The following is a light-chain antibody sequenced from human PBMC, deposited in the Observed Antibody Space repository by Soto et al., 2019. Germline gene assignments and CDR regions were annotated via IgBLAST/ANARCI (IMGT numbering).Light chain of an antibody. CDR3: QHYKNWPIT. V-gene: IGKV3-15*01. CDR1: QSVSSN. CDR2: GAS. J-gene: IGKJ5*01. Sequence: EIVMTQSPATLSVCTGERATLSDRASQSVSSNLAWYQQKPGQAPRLLIRGASTRATGIPARFSGSGYGTDFNLSISSLQSEDFAVYYCQHYKNWPITFGQGTRLEIK.